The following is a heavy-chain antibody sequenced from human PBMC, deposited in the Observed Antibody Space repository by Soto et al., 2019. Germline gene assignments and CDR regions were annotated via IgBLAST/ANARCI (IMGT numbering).Heavy chain of an antibody. Sequence: QVQLVQSGAEVKKPGASVKVSCKASGYTFTSYGISWVRQAPGQGLEWMGWISAYNGNTNYAQKLQGRVTMTTDTYPSRAYMELRGGRFDATAVYYCARVGAAGPAAKPDTQWYFGLWGRGTLVTVS. CDR3: ARVGAAGPAAKPDTQWYFGL. CDR2: ISAYNGNT. J-gene: IGHJ2*01. CDR1: GYTFTSYG. V-gene: IGHV1-18*01. D-gene: IGHD2-2*01.